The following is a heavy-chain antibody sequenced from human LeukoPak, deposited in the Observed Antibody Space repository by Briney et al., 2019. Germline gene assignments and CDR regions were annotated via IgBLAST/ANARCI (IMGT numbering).Heavy chain of an antibody. CDR2: ITGSSSTI. J-gene: IGHJ4*02. Sequence: GGSLRLSCAASGCTLSTYSMNWVRQAPGKGLEWVSYITGSSSTIHYADSVKGRFTISRDNAKNSLYLQMNSLRDEDTAVYYCTRDPNALDYWGQGTLVTVSS. CDR3: TRDPNALDY. CDR1: GCTLSTYS. V-gene: IGHV3-48*02.